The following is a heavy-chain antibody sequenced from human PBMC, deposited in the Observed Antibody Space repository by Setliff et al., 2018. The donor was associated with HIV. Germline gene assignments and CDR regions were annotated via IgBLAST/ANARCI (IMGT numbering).Heavy chain of an antibody. CDR1: GYYFTTFW. D-gene: IGHD7-27*01. CDR3: ASRFGNSGEYNWFDI. V-gene: IGHV5-51*01. CDR2: IYPRDSDT. Sequence: PGESLKISCKGSGYYFTTFWIAWVRQLPGKGLEWMGIIYPRDSDTTYSPSFHGQVTISAYKSICTANLQWSSLKASDTAMYYCASRFGNSGEYNWFDIWRQGTLVTVSS. J-gene: IGHJ5*02.